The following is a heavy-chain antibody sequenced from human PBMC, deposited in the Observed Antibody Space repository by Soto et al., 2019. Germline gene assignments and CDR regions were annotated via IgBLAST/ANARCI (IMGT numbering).Heavy chain of an antibody. CDR3: ARAIVVVVAADNWFDP. D-gene: IGHD2-15*01. J-gene: IGHJ5*02. CDR1: GGSISSGDYY. CDR2: IYYSGST. V-gene: IGHV4-30-4*01. Sequence: QVQLQESGPGLVKPSQTLSLTCTVSGGSISSGDYYWSWIRQPPGKGLEWIGYIYYSGSTYYNPSRKRRVTISVDTAKNQFSLKLSSVTAADTAVYYCARAIVVVVAADNWFDPWGQGTLVTVSS.